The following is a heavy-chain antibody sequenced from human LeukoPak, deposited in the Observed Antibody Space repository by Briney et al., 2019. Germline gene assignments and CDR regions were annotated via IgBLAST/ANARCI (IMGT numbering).Heavy chain of an antibody. CDR1: VFTFSSHW. Sequence: PGGSLRLSCAASVFTFSSHWMHWVRHARGEGRVWVSRINTDGSSTSYADSVKGRFTISRDNAKNTLYLQMNSLRAEDTAVYYCAREMVADSSGYYDYWGQGTLVTVSS. V-gene: IGHV3-74*01. CDR3: AREMVADSSGYYDY. CDR2: INTDGSST. J-gene: IGHJ4*02. D-gene: IGHD3-22*01.